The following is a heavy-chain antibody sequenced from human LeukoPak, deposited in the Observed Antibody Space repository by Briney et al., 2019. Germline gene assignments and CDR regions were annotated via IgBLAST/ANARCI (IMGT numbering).Heavy chain of an antibody. V-gene: IGHV3-66*01. Sequence: PGGSLRLSCAASGFTFSSYAMSWVRQAPGKGLEWVSVIYSGGSTYYADSVKGRFTISRDNSKNTLYLQMNSLRAEDTAVYYCYGSGSYYNPFIDYWGQGTLVTVSS. CDR2: IYSGGST. J-gene: IGHJ4*02. CDR1: GFTFSSYA. D-gene: IGHD3-10*01. CDR3: YGSGSYYNPFIDY.